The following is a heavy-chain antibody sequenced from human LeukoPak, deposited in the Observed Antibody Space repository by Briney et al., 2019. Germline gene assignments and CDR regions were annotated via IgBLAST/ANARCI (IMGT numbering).Heavy chain of an antibody. CDR1: GYTLTELS. CDR2: FDPEDGET. V-gene: IGHV1-24*01. CDR3: ATDRSGSYLFDY. J-gene: IGHJ4*02. D-gene: IGHD1-26*01. Sequence: ASVKVSCKVSGYTLTELSMHWVRQAPGKGLEWMGGFDPEDGETIYAQKFQGRVTMTEDTSTDTACMELSSLRSEDTAVYYCATDRSGSYLFDYWGQGTLVTVSS.